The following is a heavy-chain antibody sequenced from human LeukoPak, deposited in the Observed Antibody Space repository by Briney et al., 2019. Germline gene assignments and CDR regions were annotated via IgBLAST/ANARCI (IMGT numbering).Heavy chain of an antibody. CDR1: GYTFTSYG. V-gene: IGHV1-18*01. CDR3: ARVAGTKYSSSWATYMDV. CDR2: ISAYNGNT. D-gene: IGHD6-13*01. J-gene: IGHJ6*03. Sequence: GASVKVSCKASGYTFTSYGISWVRQAPGQGLEWMGWISAYNGNTNYAQKLQGRVTMTTDTSTSTAYMELRSLRSDDTAVYYCARVAGTKYSSSWATYMDVWGKGTTVIISS.